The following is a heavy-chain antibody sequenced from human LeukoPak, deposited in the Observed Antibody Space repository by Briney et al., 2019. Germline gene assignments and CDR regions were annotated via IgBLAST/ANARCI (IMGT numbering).Heavy chain of an antibody. D-gene: IGHD3-22*01. Sequence: SETLSLTCTVSGGSISNSGHYWGWIRQPPGKGLEWIGSIYYSGSTYYSPSLKSRVTISVDTSKNQFSLKLSSVTAADTAVYYCAREGPTYYYDSSGIYYYYYYMDVWGKGTTVTVSS. CDR2: IYYSGST. V-gene: IGHV4-39*07. J-gene: IGHJ6*03. CDR3: AREGPTYYYDSSGIYYYYYYMDV. CDR1: GGSISNSGHY.